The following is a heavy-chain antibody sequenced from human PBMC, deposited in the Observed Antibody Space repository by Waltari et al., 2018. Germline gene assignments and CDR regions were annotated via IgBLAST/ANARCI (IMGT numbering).Heavy chain of an antibody. CDR3: ARDRFSHSCSYFLSAFDM. D-gene: IGHD3-22*01. CDR1: GGSIGRHY. V-gene: IGHV4-59*11. Sequence: QVQLQESGPRLVKPSETLSLTCTISGGSIGRHYWSWLRQSPGKGLEWIGYIFHSGTTDYNPSLRSRVTISVDTSKNQFSLKLISVTAADTALYYCARDRFSHSCSYFLSAFDMWGQGTMVAVSS. J-gene: IGHJ3*02. CDR2: IFHSGTT.